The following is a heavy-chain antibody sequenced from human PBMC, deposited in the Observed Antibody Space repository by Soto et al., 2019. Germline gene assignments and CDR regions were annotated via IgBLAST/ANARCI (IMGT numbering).Heavy chain of an antibody. D-gene: IGHD2-15*01. CDR1: GYTFTSYG. V-gene: IGHV1-18*01. Sequence: QVQLVQSGAEVKKPGASVKVSCKASGYTFTSYGISWVRQAPGQGLEWMGWISAYNGNTNYAQKLQGRVTMTTDTYTSTAYMELRSLRSDDTAVYYCARVYCSGGSCYLGFGWYYYYMDVWGKGTTVTVSS. CDR2: ISAYNGNT. CDR3: ARVYCSGGSCYLGFGWYYYYMDV. J-gene: IGHJ6*03.